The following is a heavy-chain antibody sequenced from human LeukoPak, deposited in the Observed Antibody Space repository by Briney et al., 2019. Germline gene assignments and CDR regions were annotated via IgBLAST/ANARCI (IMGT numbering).Heavy chain of an antibody. Sequence: PSETLSLTCTVSGGSISSYYWSWIRQPPGKGLEWIGYIYYSGSTNYNPSLKSRVTISVDTSKNQFSLKLSSVTAADTAVYYCASLHYYDSSGYLNWFDPWGQGTLITVSS. CDR3: ASLHYYDSSGYLNWFDP. V-gene: IGHV4-59*01. J-gene: IGHJ5*02. D-gene: IGHD3-22*01. CDR2: IYYSGST. CDR1: GGSISSYY.